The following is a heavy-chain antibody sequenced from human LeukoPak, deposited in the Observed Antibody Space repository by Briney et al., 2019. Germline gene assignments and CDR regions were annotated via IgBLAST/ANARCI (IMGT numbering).Heavy chain of an antibody. D-gene: IGHD2-8*01. CDR2: INPNSGGT. Sequence: ASVKVSCKASGYTFTDYYMHWVRQAPGQGLEWMGWINPNSGGTNYAQKFQGRVTMTRGTSISTAYMELSRLRSDDTAVYYCARVAVYNYYYYYMDVWGKGTTVTVSS. CDR3: ARVAVYNYYYYYMDV. J-gene: IGHJ6*03. V-gene: IGHV1-2*02. CDR1: GYTFTDYY.